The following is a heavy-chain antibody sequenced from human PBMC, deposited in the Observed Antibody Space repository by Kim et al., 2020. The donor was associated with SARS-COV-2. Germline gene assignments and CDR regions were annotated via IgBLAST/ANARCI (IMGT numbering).Heavy chain of an antibody. Sequence: ASVKVSCKASGYTFYTYAMHWVCQAPGQRLEWMGWINGGNGYTEYSQKFQGRVTITRDTSAQTAYMELRSLRSEDTALYYCARDHRNNSGYYSFDYWGRG. V-gene: IGHV1-3*01. J-gene: IGHJ4*02. D-gene: IGHD3-22*01. CDR3: ARDHRNNSGYYSFDY. CDR1: GYTFYTYA. CDR2: INGGNGYT.